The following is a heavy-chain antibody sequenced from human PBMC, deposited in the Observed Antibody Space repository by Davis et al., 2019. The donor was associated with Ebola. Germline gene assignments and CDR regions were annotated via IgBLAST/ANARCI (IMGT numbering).Heavy chain of an antibody. CDR2: ISYDGSNK. V-gene: IGHV3-30*03. CDR3: ARGRRIVYSSSWHYYYGMDV. J-gene: IGHJ6*02. D-gene: IGHD6-13*01. Sequence: GESLKISCAASGFTFSVYGMHWVRQAPGKGLEWVAVISYDGSNKYYADSVKGRFTISRDNSKNTLYVQMNSLRAEDTAVYYCARGRRIVYSSSWHYYYGMDVWGQGTTVTVSS. CDR1: GFTFSVYG.